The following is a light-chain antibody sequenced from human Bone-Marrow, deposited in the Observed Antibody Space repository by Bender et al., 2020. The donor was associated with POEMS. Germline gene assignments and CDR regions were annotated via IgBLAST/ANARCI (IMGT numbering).Light chain of an antibody. CDR1: SSNIGNNY. CDR3: AAWDDSLNALV. Sequence: QSVLTQPPSVSAAPGQRVTISCSGSSSNIGNNYVSWYQQLPGTAPTLLIYQNIKRASGVPDRFSDSKSGTSASLAISGLQSEDEADYYCAAWDDSLNALVFGGGTKLTVL. CDR2: QNI. V-gene: IGLV1-51*02. J-gene: IGLJ2*01.